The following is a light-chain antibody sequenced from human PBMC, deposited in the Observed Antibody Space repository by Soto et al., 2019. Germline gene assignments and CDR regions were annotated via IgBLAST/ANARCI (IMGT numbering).Light chain of an antibody. CDR1: QSLGGN. Sequence: EIVMTRSPATLSVSPGESVTLSCRASQSLGGNLAWYQQTPGQAPRLLIYDASTRATGIPARFSGSGSGTEFTLTISSLQSEDFAVYYCQQCNSWPRTFGQGTKV. J-gene: IGKJ1*01. V-gene: IGKV3-15*01. CDR3: QQCNSWPRT. CDR2: DAS.